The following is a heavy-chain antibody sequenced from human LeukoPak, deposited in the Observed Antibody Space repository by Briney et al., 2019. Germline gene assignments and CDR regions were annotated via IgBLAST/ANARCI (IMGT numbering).Heavy chain of an antibody. CDR1: GFTFSNYG. D-gene: IGHD3-9*01. J-gene: IGHJ6*03. CDR2: IRYDGNNA. V-gene: IGHV3-30*02. Sequence: HPGGSLRLSCAAAGFTFSNYGMHWVRQAPGKGLEWVAFIRYDGNNANSSNSVRGRFTISSDNSKNTQLLEMYSERVEETAVSYCAKEDRRYYVVGYYYMHVWGKGTAVRVSS. CDR3: AKEDRRYYVVGYYYMHV.